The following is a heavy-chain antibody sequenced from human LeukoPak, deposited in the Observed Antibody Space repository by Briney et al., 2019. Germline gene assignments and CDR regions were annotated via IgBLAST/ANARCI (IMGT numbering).Heavy chain of an antibody. CDR1: GFTFSSYE. Sequence: GGSLRLSCVASGFTFSSYEMTWVRQAPGKGLEWVSYISSSGSTKYYADSVKGRFTISRDNAANSRYLQMNSLRAEDTAVYYCARESGHWGQGTLVTVSS. D-gene: IGHD6-25*01. CDR3: ARESGH. V-gene: IGHV3-48*03. CDR2: ISSSGSTK. J-gene: IGHJ4*02.